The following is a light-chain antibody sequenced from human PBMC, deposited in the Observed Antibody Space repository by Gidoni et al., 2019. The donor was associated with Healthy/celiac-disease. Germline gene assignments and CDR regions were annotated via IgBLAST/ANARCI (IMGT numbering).Light chain of an antibody. Sequence: QTVVTQAPSLTVSPGGTVTLTCASSTGAVTSGYYPNWFQQKPGQAPRALIYSTSNKHPWTPARFSGSLLGGKAALTLSGVQPEDEAEYYCLLYYGGAWVFGGGTKLTVL. V-gene: IGLV7-43*01. J-gene: IGLJ3*02. CDR2: STS. CDR3: LLYYGGAWV. CDR1: TGAVTSGYY.